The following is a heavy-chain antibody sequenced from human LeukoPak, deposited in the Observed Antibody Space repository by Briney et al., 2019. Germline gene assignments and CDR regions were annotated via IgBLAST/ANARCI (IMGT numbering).Heavy chain of an antibody. Sequence: GGSLRLSCAASGFTVSSYDMNWVRQAPGKGLEWVAHIKGDGRDKYYVASVKGRFTISRDNVKNSLYLQMNSLRAEDTAVYYCAELGITMIGGVWGKGTTVTISS. V-gene: IGHV3-7*01. CDR3: AELGITMIGGV. CDR1: GFTVSSYD. CDR2: IKGDGRDK. J-gene: IGHJ6*04. D-gene: IGHD3-10*02.